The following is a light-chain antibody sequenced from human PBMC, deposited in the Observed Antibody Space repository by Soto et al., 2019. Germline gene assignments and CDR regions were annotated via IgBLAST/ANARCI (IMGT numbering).Light chain of an antibody. J-gene: IGKJ5*01. CDR1: QILVHSDGIAY. CDR3: MQGTHWPIT. CDR2: KVS. V-gene: IGKV2-30*02. Sequence: DVMMTQSPLSLPVTLGQPSSISCTSNQILVHSDGIAYFSWFQQRPGRSPRRLIYKVSNRDPGVPARFSGSGSGTDFALKISRVEAEDVGVYYCMQGTHWPITFGQGTRLEIK.